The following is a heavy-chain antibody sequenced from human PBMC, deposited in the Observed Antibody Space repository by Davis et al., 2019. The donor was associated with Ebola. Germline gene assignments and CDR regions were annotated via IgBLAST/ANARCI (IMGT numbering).Heavy chain of an antibody. CDR1: GGSISSGGYY. CDR3: AKDRRYYYDSSGGDDDP. Sequence: PSETLSLTCTVSGGSISSGGYYWSWIRQHPGKGLEWIGYIYYSGSTYYNPSLKSRVTISVDTSKNQFSLKLSSVTAADTAVYYCAKDRRYYYDSSGGDDDPWGQGTLVTVSS. D-gene: IGHD3-22*01. CDR2: IYYSGST. V-gene: IGHV4-31*03. J-gene: IGHJ5*02.